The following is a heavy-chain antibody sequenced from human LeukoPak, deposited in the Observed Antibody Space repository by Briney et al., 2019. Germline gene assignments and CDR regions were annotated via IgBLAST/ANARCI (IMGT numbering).Heavy chain of an antibody. V-gene: IGHV1-2*02. CDR2: INPSSGGT. Sequence: ASVKVSCKASGYTFTGYYIHWVRQAPGQGLEWMGWINPSSGGTNYAQKFQGRVTMTRDTSISTAYMELSRLRSDDTAVYYCARGEAEWFIAVAGTDAFDIWGQGTMVTVSS. D-gene: IGHD6-19*01. CDR1: GYTFTGYY. J-gene: IGHJ3*02. CDR3: ARGEAEWFIAVAGTDAFDI.